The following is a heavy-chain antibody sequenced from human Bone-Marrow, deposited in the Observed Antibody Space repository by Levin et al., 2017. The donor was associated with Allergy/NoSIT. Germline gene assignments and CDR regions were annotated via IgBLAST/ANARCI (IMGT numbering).Heavy chain of an antibody. CDR3: AKEAAPCGADCNSLLDY. CDR2: ISSNGGTI. Sequence: GGSLRLSCAASGFTFTSHSMAWVRQAPGKGLEWVSVISSNGGTIHYADSVKGRFTISRDNSRNTLYLQVNSLRVDDPAVYYCAKEAAPCGADCNSLLDYWGQGTLVTVSS. V-gene: IGHV3-23*01. D-gene: IGHD2-21*02. CDR1: GFTFTSHS. J-gene: IGHJ4*02.